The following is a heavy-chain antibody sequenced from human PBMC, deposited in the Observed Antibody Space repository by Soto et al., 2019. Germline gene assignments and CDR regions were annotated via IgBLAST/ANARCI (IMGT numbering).Heavy chain of an antibody. J-gene: IGHJ4*02. V-gene: IGHV1-8*01. CDR2: MQPSTGRT. CDR3: ARGASAGVDY. D-gene: IGHD1-26*01. CDR1: GYSFTSLD. Sequence: XSVKVSCKASGYSFTSLDINWVRQTAGQGLEWMGWMQPSTGRTGYAQKFQGRVTMTRDTSINTAYMELTTLTSDDTAFYYCARGASAGVDYWGQGTLVTVSS.